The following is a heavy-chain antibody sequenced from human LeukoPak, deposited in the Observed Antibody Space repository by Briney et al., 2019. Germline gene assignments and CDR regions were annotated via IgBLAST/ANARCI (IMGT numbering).Heavy chain of an antibody. CDR3: ARGIGTSWSLDQ. CDR1: GSY. V-gene: IGHV3-53*01. J-gene: IGHJ4*02. Sequence: PGGSLRLSCAASGSYMTWVRQAPGKWLEWVSLIYPDGRTYYTDSVKGRFTISRDNSKNTLYLRMNSLRAEDTAVYYCARGIGTSWSLDQWGQGTLVTVSS. CDR2: IYPDGRT. D-gene: IGHD6-13*01.